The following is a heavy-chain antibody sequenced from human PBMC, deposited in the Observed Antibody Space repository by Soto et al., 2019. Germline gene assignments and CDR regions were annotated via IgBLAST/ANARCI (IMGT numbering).Heavy chain of an antibody. Sequence: QVQLVQSGAEVKKPGSSVKVSCKASGGTFSSYAISWVRQAPGQGLEWMGGIIPIFGTANYAQKFQGRVTITADESTSTAYMELSSLRSEDTAVYYCASGTYYYDSSGYLAFDYWGQGTLVTVSS. CDR3: ASGTYYYDSSGYLAFDY. CDR2: IIPIFGTA. D-gene: IGHD3-22*01. V-gene: IGHV1-69*01. J-gene: IGHJ4*02. CDR1: GGTFSSYA.